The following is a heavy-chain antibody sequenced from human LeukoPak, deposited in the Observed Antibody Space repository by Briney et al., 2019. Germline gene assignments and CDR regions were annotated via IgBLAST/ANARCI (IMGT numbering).Heavy chain of an antibody. D-gene: IGHD3-10*01. V-gene: IGHV3-64D*06. Sequence: GGSLRLSCSASGFTFSSYAMHWVRQAPGKGLEYVSAISSNGGSTYYADSVKGRFTISRDNSKNTLYLQMSSLRAEDTAVYYCVKSMVRGINWFDPWGQGTLVTASS. J-gene: IGHJ5*02. CDR1: GFTFSSYA. CDR2: ISSNGGST. CDR3: VKSMVRGINWFDP.